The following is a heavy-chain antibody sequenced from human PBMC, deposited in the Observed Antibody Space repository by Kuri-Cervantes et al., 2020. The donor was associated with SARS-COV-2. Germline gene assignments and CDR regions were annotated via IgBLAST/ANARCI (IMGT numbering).Heavy chain of an antibody. J-gene: IGHJ3*02. CDR3: ARPLYYYDSGGYPGSVVAFDI. CDR1: GYSFTSYW. D-gene: IGHD3-22*01. V-gene: IGHV5-51*01. Sequence: GESLKISCKGSGYSFTSYWIGRVRQMPGKGLEWMGIIYPGDSDTRYSPSFQGQVTISADKSISTAYLQWSSLKASDTAMYYCARPLYYYDSGGYPGSVVAFDIWGQGTMVTVSS. CDR2: IYPGDSDT.